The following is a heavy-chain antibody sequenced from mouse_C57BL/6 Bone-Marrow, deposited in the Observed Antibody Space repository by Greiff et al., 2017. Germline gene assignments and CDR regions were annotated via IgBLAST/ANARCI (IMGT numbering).Heavy chain of an antibody. CDR1: GYTFTSYW. J-gene: IGHJ3*01. CDR3: ARGVTTEESWFAY. V-gene: IGHV1-69*01. D-gene: IGHD2-2*01. Sequence: QVQLQQPGAELVMPGASVKLSCKASGYTFTSYWMHWVKQRPGPGLEWLGELDPSDSYTYYNQKFKGKSTWTVDKSSSTAYMQLSSLTSEDSADYYSARGVTTEESWFAYWGQGTLVTVSA. CDR2: LDPSDSYT.